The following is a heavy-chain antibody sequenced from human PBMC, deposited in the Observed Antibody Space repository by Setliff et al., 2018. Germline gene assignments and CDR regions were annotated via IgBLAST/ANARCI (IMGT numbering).Heavy chain of an antibody. V-gene: IGHV3-15*01. Sequence: GGSLRLSCVASAFTFSRYSMNWVRQAPGKGLEWVGHIKSKAYGGTADYATAVKGRFSISRDDSKDTVFLQMNSLKTEDTGTYYCSTGSDGWWGQGTLVTVSS. CDR2: IKSKAYGGTA. CDR1: AFTFSRYS. J-gene: IGHJ4*02. D-gene: IGHD2-15*01. CDR3: STGSDGW.